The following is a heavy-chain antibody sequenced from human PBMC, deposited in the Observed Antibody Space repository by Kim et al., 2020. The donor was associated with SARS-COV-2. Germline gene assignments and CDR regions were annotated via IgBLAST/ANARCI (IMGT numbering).Heavy chain of an antibody. J-gene: IGHJ4*02. Sequence: SETLSLTCTVSGGSISSSSYYWGWLRQPPGKGLEWIGSIYYSGSTYYNPTLKSRVTISVDTSKNQFSLKLSSVTAADTAVYYCARSPIAVAATYYFDYWGQGTLVTVSS. CDR1: GGSISSSSYY. CDR3: ARSPIAVAATYYFDY. V-gene: IGHV4-39*01. CDR2: IYYSGST. D-gene: IGHD6-19*01.